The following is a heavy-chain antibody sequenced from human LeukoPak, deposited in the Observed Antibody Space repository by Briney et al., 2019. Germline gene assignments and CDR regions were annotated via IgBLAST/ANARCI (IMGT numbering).Heavy chain of an antibody. CDR1: GYNFTNYW. D-gene: IGHD2-15*01. Sequence: GESLKISCRGSGYNFTNYWIGWVRQMPGKGLEWMGIIYPGDSDARYSPSFQGQVTISADKSIGTAYLQWSSLKASDTAMYYCARRGLCSGGSCYGLSDYWGQGTLVTVFS. J-gene: IGHJ4*02. CDR3: ARRGLCSGGSCYGLSDY. CDR2: IYPGDSDA. V-gene: IGHV5-51*01.